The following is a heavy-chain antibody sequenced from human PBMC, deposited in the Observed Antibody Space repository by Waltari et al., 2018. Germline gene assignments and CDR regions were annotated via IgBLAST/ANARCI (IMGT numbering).Heavy chain of an antibody. J-gene: IGHJ3*02. D-gene: IGHD3-22*01. CDR2: IYYSGST. Sequence: QVQLQESGPGLVKPSETLSLTCTVSGGSISSYYWSWIRQPPGKGLEWIGYIYYSGSTNYNPSLKSRVTISVDTSKNQFSLKLSSVTAADTAVYYCARGGVDSSGYYDAFDIWGQGTMVTVSS. CDR3: ARGGVDSSGYYDAFDI. CDR1: GGSISSYY. V-gene: IGHV4-59*08.